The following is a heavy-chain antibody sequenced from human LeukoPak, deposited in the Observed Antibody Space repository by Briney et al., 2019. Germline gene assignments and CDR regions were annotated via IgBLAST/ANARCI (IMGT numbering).Heavy chain of an antibody. V-gene: IGHV3-21*01. Sequence: GGSLRLSCAASAFTFSSYSMNWVRQAPGKGLEWVSSISSSGSYIYYADSVKGRFTISRDNARKSLYLQMNSLRAEDTAVYYCARVGPGVNPDYYYYYMDVWGKGTTVTVSS. CDR3: ARVGPGVNPDYYYYYMDV. D-gene: IGHD1-14*01. J-gene: IGHJ6*03. CDR1: AFTFSSYS. CDR2: ISSSGSYI.